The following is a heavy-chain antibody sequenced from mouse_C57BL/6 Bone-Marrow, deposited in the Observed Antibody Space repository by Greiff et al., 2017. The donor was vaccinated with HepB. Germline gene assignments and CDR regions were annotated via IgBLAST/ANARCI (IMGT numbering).Heavy chain of an antibody. CDR1: GYTFTSYG. Sequence: QVQLQQSGAELARPGASVKLSCKASGYTFTSYGISWVKQRTGQGLEWIGEIYPRSGNTYYNEKFKGKATLTADKSSNTAYMQLSSLTTEDSAIYYCARKRARHPWFAYWGQGTLVTVSA. CDR3: ARKRARHPWFAY. D-gene: IGHD3-3*01. V-gene: IGHV1-81*01. CDR2: IYPRSGNT. J-gene: IGHJ3*01.